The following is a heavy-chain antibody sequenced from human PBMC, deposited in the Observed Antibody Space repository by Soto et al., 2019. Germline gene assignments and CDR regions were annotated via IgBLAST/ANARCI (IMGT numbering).Heavy chain of an antibody. CDR1: GDSIRSNNW. D-gene: IGHD2-2*01. Sequence: QMQLQESGPGVVKPSGTLALTCTVSGDSIRSNNWWSWARQPPGKGLEWIGDIYHSGTINYHPSLKRRVTISMDKSKTQFSLKMTSVTAEDTAMYSCASYQHKGYYSYGMDVWGQGTEVIVSS. V-gene: IGHV4-4*02. CDR2: IYHSGTI. J-gene: IGHJ6*01. CDR3: ASYQHKGYYSYGMDV.